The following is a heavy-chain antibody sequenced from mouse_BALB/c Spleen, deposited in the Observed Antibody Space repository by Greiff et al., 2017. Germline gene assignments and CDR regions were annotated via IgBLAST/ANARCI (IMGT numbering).Heavy chain of an antibody. CDR3: ASHYDYDAVWFAY. V-gene: IGHV14-3*02. D-gene: IGHD2-4*01. CDR1: GFNIKDTY. J-gene: IGHJ3*01. Sequence: EVQLQQSGAELVKPGASVKLSCTASGFNIKDTYMHWVKQRPEQGLEWIGRIDPANGNTKYDPKFQGKATITADTSSNTAYLQLSSLTSEDTAVYYCASHYDYDAVWFAYWGQGTLVTVSA. CDR2: IDPANGNT.